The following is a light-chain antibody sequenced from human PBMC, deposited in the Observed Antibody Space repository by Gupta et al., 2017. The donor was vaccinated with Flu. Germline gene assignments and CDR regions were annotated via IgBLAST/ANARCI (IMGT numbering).Light chain of an antibody. CDR3: ATWDDSLGGRV. J-gene: IGLJ3*02. Sequence: RVTISCAGSSSNIGSNYVHWYQQHPRTAPKLLVYRNNQRLSAVPDRFSASKSGTSASLAIRGLRAEDEADYYCATWDDSLGGRVFGGGTKLTVL. CDR2: RNN. V-gene: IGLV1-47*01. CDR1: SSNIGSNY.